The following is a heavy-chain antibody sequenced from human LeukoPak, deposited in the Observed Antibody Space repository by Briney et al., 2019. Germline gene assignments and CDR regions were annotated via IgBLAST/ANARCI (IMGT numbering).Heavy chain of an antibody. J-gene: IGHJ6*02. Sequence: PGKSLRLSCAASGFTFSSYAMHWVRQAPGKGLEWVAGLSYDGSNTYHADSVKGRFTISRDNSKNTLYLQMSSLRPEDTAVYYCARVPGIAATAYYYYAMDVWGQGTTVTVSS. CDR3: ARVPGIAATAYYYYAMDV. D-gene: IGHD6-13*01. V-gene: IGHV3-30-3*01. CDR1: GFTFSSYA. CDR2: LSYDGSNT.